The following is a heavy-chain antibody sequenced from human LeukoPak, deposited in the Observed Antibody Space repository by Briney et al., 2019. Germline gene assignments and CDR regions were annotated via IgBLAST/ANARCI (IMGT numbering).Heavy chain of an antibody. V-gene: IGHV3-23*01. J-gene: IGHJ4*02. Sequence: PGGSLRLSCVASGFTFITYAMSWVRQAPGKGLEWVSSISGSGGSTYYADSVRGRFTISRDNSKNTMYLQMNSLRAEDTAVYYCAKGGSVYSGSYFTFDYWGQGTLVTVSS. CDR1: GFTFITYA. CDR2: ISGSGGST. CDR3: AKGGSVYSGSYFTFDY. D-gene: IGHD1-26*01.